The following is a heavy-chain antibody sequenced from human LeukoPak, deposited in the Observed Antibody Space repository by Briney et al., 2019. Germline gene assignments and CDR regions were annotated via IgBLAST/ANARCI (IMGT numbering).Heavy chain of an antibody. CDR3: ARDPPGAHFDY. D-gene: IGHD7-27*01. J-gene: IGHJ4*02. CDR2: ISSSSSNI. V-gene: IGHV3-21*01. Sequence: RGSLRLSCAASGFTFSNYAMNWVRQAPGKGLEWVSYISSSSSNIFYADSFKGRFTISRDNAQNSLYLQMNSLRVEGTAAYYCARDPPGAHFDYWGQGTLVTVSS. CDR1: GFTFSNYA.